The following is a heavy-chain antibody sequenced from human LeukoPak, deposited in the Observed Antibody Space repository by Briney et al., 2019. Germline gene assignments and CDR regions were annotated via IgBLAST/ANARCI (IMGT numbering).Heavy chain of an antibody. V-gene: IGHV3-7*01. CDR1: GFTFDMST. CDR2: MKEDGTEI. D-gene: IGHD3-16*01. Sequence: GGSLRLSCVVSGFTFDMSTMTWVRQAPGKGPEWVAKMKEDGTEIFYAGSVAGRFTISRDNSKNSLYLRMNSLRVEYTAVYYCATGGAPGGRFENWGQGTLVTVSS. J-gene: IGHJ4*02. CDR3: ATGGAPGGRFEN.